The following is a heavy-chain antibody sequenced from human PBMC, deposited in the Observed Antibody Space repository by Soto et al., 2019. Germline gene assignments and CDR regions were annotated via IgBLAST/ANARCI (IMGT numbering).Heavy chain of an antibody. V-gene: IGHV3-21*01. D-gene: IGHD3-22*01. J-gene: IGHJ3*02. CDR3: ARDRRPASPYDSSGPDAFDI. CDR1: GFTFSSYS. Sequence: PGGSLRLSCAASGFTFSSYSMNWVRQAPGKGLEWVSSISGSSSYIYYADSVKGRFTISRDNAKNSLYLQMNSLRAEDTAVYYCARDRRPASPYDSSGPDAFDIWGQGTMVTVSS. CDR2: ISGSSSYI.